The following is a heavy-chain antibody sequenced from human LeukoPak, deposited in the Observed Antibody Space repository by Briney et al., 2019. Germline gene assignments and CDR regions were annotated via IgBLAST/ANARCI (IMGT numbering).Heavy chain of an antibody. J-gene: IGHJ4*02. CDR3: AKAGLGYYGSGPYFDY. D-gene: IGHD3-10*01. Sequence: GGSLRLSCAASGFTFSSYGMHWVRQAPGKGPEWVAVISYDGSNKYYADSVKGRFTISRDNSKNTLFLQMNSLRAEDTAVCYCAKAGLGYYGSGPYFDYWGQGTLVTVSS. CDR1: GFTFSSYG. V-gene: IGHV3-30*18. CDR2: ISYDGSNK.